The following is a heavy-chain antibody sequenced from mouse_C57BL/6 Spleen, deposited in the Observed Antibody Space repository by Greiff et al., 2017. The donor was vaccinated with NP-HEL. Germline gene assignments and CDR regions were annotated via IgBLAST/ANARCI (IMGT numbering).Heavy chain of an antibody. CDR1: GYTFTPYP. D-gene: IGHD1-1*01. CDR2: FHPYNDDT. CDR3: ARSFYGSSNYWYFDV. J-gene: IGHJ1*03. V-gene: IGHV1-47*01. Sequence: QVQLQQSGAELVKPGASVKMSCKSSGYTFTPYPIEWMKQNHGKSLAWIGNFHPYNDDTKYNEKFKGKATLTVEKSSSTVYLELSRLTSDDSAVYYCARSFYGSSNYWYFDVWGTGTTVTVSS.